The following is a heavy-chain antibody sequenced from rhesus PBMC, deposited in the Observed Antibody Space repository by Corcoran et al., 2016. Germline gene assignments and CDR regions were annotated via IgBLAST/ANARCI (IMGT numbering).Heavy chain of an antibody. CDR2: SYIKREST. D-gene: IGHD1-44*02. CDR3: ARDPYSGSYRISLDV. CDR1: GGTIRSGYYY. V-gene: IGHV4S12*01. J-gene: IGHJ5-2*02. Sequence: QVQLQESGPGVVTPSETLSLTCAVSGGTIRSGYYYCSCTCHTPWRGLEWIGGSYIKRESTNYNPSLKSRVTISKDTSKNQFSLKLSSVTATDTAVYYGARDPYSGSYRISLDVWGRGVLVTVSS.